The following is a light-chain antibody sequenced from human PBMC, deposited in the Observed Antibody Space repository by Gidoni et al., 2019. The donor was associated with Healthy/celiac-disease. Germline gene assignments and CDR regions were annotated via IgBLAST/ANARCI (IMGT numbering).Light chain of an antibody. CDR2: AAS. Sequence: ASQMTQSPSSLSASVGDRVTITCRASQGIRNDLGWYQQKPGKAPKLLIYAASSLQSGVPSRFSGRGSGTAFTLTIRSLQPEAFATYYCLQDYNYPLTFGGGTKVEIK. CDR1: QGIRND. CDR3: LQDYNYPLT. J-gene: IGKJ4*01. V-gene: IGKV1-6*01.